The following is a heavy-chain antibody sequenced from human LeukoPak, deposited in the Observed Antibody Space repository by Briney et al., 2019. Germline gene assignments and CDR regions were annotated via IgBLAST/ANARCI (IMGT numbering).Heavy chain of an antibody. CDR2: ISSSSSYI. V-gene: IGHV3-21*01. Sequence: GGSLRLSCAASGFTFSSYSMNWVRQAPGKGLEWVSSISSSSSYIYYADSVKGRFTVSRDNAKNSLYLQMNSLRAEDTAVYYCARLRGFRNFDYWGQGTLVTVSS. CDR3: ARLRGFRNFDY. CDR1: GFTFSSYS. J-gene: IGHJ4*02. D-gene: IGHD3-10*01.